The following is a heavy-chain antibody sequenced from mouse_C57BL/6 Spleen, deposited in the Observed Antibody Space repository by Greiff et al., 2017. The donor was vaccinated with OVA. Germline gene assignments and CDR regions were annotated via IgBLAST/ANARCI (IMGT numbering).Heavy chain of an antibody. D-gene: IGHD1-1*01. CDR1: GYAFSSYW. CDR2: IYPGDGDT. V-gene: IGHV1-80*01. CDR3: ARAYYYGSSLWFAY. Sequence: VQLQQSGAELVKPGASVKISCKASGYAFSSYWMNWVKQRPGKGLEWIGQIYPGDGDTNYNGKFKGKATLTADKSSSTAYMQLSSLTSEDSAVYFCARAYYYGSSLWFAYWGQGTLVTVSA. J-gene: IGHJ3*01.